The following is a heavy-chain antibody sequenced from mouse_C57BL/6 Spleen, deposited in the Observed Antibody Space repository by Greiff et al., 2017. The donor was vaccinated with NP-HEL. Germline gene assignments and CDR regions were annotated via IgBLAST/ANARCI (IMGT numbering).Heavy chain of an antibody. CDR1: GYTFTSYW. D-gene: IGHD1-1*01. V-gene: IGHV1-5*01. Sequence: EVQLQQSGTVLARPGASVKMSCKTSGYTFTSYWMHWVKQRPGQGLEWIGAIYPGNSDTSYNQKFKGKAKLTAVTSASTAYMELSSLTNEDSAVDYCTKGGYYGSSALYYAMDYWGQGTSVTVSS. CDR2: IYPGNSDT. J-gene: IGHJ4*01. CDR3: TKGGYYGSSALYYAMDY.